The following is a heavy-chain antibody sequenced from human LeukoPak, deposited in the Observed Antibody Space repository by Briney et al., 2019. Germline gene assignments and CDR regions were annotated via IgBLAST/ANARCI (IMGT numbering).Heavy chain of an antibody. V-gene: IGHV4-4*09. D-gene: IGHD5-12*01. CDR1: RGSISGSIRSYY. J-gene: IGHJ4*02. Sequence: SETLSLTCTVSRGSISGSIRSYYWSWLRQPPGKGLEWIGYISTSGSINDNPSLRSRLTISVATSKNQFFLTLSSVTAADTAVYFCARIPLGYSGAYYFDYWGQGTLVTVS. CDR3: ARIPLGYSGAYYFDY. CDR2: ISTSGSI.